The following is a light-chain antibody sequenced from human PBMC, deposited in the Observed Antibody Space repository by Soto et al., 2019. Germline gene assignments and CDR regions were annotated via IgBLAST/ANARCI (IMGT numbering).Light chain of an antibody. CDR3: QPHNSYSQT. CDR2: GAS. Sequence: DIQMTQSPPTLSASVGDRVTITCRASQSIRHYLAWYQQMPGKAPKLLIYGASTLQSGVPSRFSGSGSGTEFTLTVSSLQPDDCGTYFSQPHNSYSQTFCQGTKVEIK. CDR1: QSIRHY. J-gene: IGKJ1*01. V-gene: IGKV1-5*01.